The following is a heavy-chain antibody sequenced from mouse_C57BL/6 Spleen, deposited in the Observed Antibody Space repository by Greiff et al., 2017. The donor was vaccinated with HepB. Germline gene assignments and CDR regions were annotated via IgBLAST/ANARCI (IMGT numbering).Heavy chain of an antibody. CDR2: INPNNGGT. CDR3: AGGGYDYAMDY. J-gene: IGHJ4*01. V-gene: IGHV1-26*01. Sequence: EVQLQQSGPELVKPGASVKISCKASGYTFTDYYMNWVKQSHGKSLEWIGDINPNNGGTSYNQKFKGKATLTVDKSSSTAYMELRSLTSEDSAVYYCAGGGYDYAMDYWGQGTSVTVSS. D-gene: IGHD2-2*01. CDR1: GYTFTDYY.